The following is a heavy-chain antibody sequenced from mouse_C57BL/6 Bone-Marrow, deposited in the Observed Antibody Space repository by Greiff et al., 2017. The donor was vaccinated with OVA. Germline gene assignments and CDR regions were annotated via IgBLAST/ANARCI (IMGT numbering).Heavy chain of an antibody. V-gene: IGHV5-4*01. D-gene: IGHD2-9*01. CDR2: ISDGGSYT. J-gene: IGHJ3*01. Sequence: EVQGVESGGGLVKPGGSLKLSCAASGFTFSSYAMSWVRQTPENRLEWVATISDGGSYTYYPDNVKGRFTISRDNAKNNLYLQMSHLKSEDTAMYDCARDTAYYGYSAGFACWGQATLVTAS. CDR1: GFTFSSYA. CDR3: ARDTAYYGYSAGFAC.